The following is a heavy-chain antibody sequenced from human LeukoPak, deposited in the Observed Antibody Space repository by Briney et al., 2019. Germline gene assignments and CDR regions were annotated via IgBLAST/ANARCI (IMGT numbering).Heavy chain of an antibody. D-gene: IGHD6-6*01. CDR3: ARAPSPIYSSSAPLDY. J-gene: IGHJ4*02. CDR1: GGSISSDY. V-gene: IGHV4-4*09. CDR2: IYTNGNT. Sequence: SETLSLTCSVSGGSISSDYWNWIRQPPGKGLEWLGYIYTNGNTDYNPSLKSRVIISIDASKRQFSLKLSSVTAADTAVYYCARAPSPIYSSSAPLDYWGQGTLVIVSS.